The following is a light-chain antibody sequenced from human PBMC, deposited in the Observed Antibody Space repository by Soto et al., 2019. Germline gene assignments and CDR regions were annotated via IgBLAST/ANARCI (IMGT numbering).Light chain of an antibody. J-gene: IGKJ1*01. CDR2: GAA. V-gene: IGKV3-20*01. CDR1: QSVSSND. Sequence: EIVLTQSPGTLSLSPGERATLSCRASQSVSSNDLAWYQQKPGQAPRLLIYGAASRATGIPDRFSGSGSGTDFTLTISRLEPEDFAVYDCHQYGSSHWTFGQGTKVEIK. CDR3: HQYGSSHWT.